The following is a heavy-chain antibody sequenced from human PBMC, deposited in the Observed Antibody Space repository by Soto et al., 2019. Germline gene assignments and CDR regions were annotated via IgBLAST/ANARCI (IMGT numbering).Heavy chain of an antibody. Sequence: EVQLVESGGDLVQPGGSLRLSCTASGFTFNSYDMNWVRQAPGKGLEWISYISSSGTIYYADSVKGRFTISRDNAKNSLDLQMNSLRDDDTAVYYCARGGYDYRKFAYWGQGTLVTVSS. CDR1: GFTFNSYD. CDR3: ARGGYDYRKFAY. CDR2: ISSSGTI. D-gene: IGHD5-12*01. V-gene: IGHV3-48*02. J-gene: IGHJ4*02.